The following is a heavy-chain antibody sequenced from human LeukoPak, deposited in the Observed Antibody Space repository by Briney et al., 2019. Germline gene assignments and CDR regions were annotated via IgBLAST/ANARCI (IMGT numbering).Heavy chain of an antibody. Sequence: SETLSLTCAAYGGSFSGYYWSWIRQPPGKGLEWIGEINHSGSTNYNPSLKSRVTISVDTSKNQFSLKLSSVTAADTAVYYCARVWDWFDPWGQGTLVTVSS. D-gene: IGHD3-16*01. CDR2: INHSGST. CDR3: ARVWDWFDP. J-gene: IGHJ5*02. V-gene: IGHV4-34*01. CDR1: GGSFSGYY.